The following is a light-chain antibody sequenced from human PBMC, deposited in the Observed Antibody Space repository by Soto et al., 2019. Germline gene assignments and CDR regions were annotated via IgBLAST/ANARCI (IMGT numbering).Light chain of an antibody. J-gene: IGKJ2*01. CDR3: QQYSNWPPEHT. Sequence: EIVMTQSPATLSVSPGERATLSCRASQSVTNNLAWYQQKPGQAPRLLIYAASTRATGIPARFSGSGSGTEFTLTISSLQSEDFAAYYCQQYSNWPPEHTFGQGTKLEIK. V-gene: IGKV3-15*01. CDR1: QSVTNN. CDR2: AAS.